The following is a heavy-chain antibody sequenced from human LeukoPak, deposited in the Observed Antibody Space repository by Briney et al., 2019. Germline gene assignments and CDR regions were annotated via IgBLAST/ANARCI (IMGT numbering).Heavy chain of an antibody. CDR1: GYTFPSYG. D-gene: IGHD3-10*01. CDR3: ARGLGITMVRQPSGGWFDP. V-gene: IGHV1-18*01. Sequence: ASVKVSCKASGYTFPSYGISWVRQAPGQGLEWMGWIRSCNGNTNYAQKLQGRVTMTTDTSTSTAYMELRSLRSDDTAVYYCARGLGITMVRQPSGGWFDPWGQGTLVTVSS. CDR2: IRSCNGNT. J-gene: IGHJ5*02.